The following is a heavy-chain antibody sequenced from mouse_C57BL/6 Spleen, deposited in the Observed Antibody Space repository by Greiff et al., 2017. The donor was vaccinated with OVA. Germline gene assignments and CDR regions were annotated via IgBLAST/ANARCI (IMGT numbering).Heavy chain of an antibody. CDR1: GFTFSSYG. J-gene: IGHJ2*01. D-gene: IGHD2-5*01. V-gene: IGHV5-6*01. Sequence: EVKLQESGGDLVKPGGSLKLSCAASGFTFSSYGMSWVRQTPDKRLEWVATISSGGSYTYYPDSVKGRFTISRDNAKNTLYLQMSSLKSEDTAMYYCARDYSNPFDYWGQGTTLTVSS. CDR3: ARDYSNPFDY. CDR2: ISSGGSYT.